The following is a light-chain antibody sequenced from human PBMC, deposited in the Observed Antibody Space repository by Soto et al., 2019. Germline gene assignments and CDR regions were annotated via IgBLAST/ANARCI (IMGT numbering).Light chain of an antibody. J-gene: IGLJ1*01. CDR3: SSYTSSSTLYV. Sequence: QSALPHPASVSRSPGHSITISFTGTISYVGVYNYVSWYQQHPGKAPKLMIYEVSNRPSVFSNRFSGSKSGNTASLKISGLKAEDEADYYCSSYTSSSTLYVFGTGTKVTVL. CDR1: ISYVGVYNY. V-gene: IGLV2-14*01. CDR2: EVS.